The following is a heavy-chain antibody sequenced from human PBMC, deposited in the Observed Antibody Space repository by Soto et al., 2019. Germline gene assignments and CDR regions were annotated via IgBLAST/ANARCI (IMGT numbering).Heavy chain of an antibody. CDR2: IYYNGNT. Sequence: SETLSLTCTVSGGSISSYYWSWIRQPPGKGLEWIGYIYYNGNTNYNPSLRSRVTISVDTSKNQFSLKVSSVAAADTAVYYCARNVDTTRAYYFDXWGQGTLVTV. V-gene: IGHV4-59*01. CDR1: GGSISSYY. CDR3: ARNVDTTRAYYFDX. J-gene: IGHJ4*02. D-gene: IGHD5-18*01.